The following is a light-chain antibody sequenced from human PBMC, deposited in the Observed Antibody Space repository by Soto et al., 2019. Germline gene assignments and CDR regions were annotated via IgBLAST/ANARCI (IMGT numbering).Light chain of an antibody. V-gene: IGKV3-15*01. Sequence: EIVMTQSPATLSVSPGERATLSCRASQSVSSNLAWYQQKPGQAPRLLIYGASTRATGIPARVSCSGSGTEFALTISSLQSEDFAVYYCQQDNNWPPEGYTFGQGAKLEIK. J-gene: IGKJ2*01. CDR1: QSVSSN. CDR3: QQDNNWPPEGYT. CDR2: GAS.